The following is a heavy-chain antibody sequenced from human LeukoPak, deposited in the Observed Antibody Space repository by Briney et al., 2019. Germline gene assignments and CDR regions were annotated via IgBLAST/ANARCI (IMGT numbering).Heavy chain of an antibody. V-gene: IGHV4-39*07. D-gene: IGHD5/OR15-5a*01. Sequence: SETLSLTCTVSGGSISSSSYYWGWIRQPPGKGLGWIGSIYYSGSTSYNPSIKGRATISVDTSKNQFSLKLSSVTAADTAVYYCARVSVNAFDIWGQGTMVTVSS. CDR1: GGSISSSSYY. CDR3: ARVSVNAFDI. J-gene: IGHJ3*02. CDR2: IYYSGST.